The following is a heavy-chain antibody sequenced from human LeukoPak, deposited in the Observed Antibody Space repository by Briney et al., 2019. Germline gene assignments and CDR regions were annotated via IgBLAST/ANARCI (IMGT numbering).Heavy chain of an antibody. Sequence: SVKVSCKVSGYTLTELSMHWVRQAPGQGLEWMGGIIPIFGTANYAQKFQGRVTITADESTSTAYMELSSLRSEDTAVYYCAREGGAFALTSFDPWGQGTLVTVSS. CDR1: GYTLTELS. V-gene: IGHV1-69*13. CDR3: AREGGAFALTSFDP. D-gene: IGHD2-2*01. J-gene: IGHJ5*02. CDR2: IIPIFGTA.